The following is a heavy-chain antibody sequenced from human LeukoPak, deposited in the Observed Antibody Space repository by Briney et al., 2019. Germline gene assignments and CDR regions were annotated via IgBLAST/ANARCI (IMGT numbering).Heavy chain of an antibody. CDR3: AKGVVGATIDWFDP. D-gene: IGHD1-26*01. V-gene: IGHV3-23*01. CDR1: GFTFSSYA. J-gene: IGHJ5*02. Sequence: GGSLRLSCAASGFTFSSYAMSWVRQAPGKGLEWVSVISDSGGSTYYADSVKGRFTISRDNSKNTLYLQMNSLRAEDTAVYYCAKGVVGATIDWFDPWGQGTLVTVSS. CDR2: ISDSGGST.